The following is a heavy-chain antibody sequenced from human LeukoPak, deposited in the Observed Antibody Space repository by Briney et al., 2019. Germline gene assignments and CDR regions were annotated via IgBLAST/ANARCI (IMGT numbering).Heavy chain of an antibody. CDR2: MYQSGNT. CDR1: GGSINSTNW. V-gene: IGHV4-4*02. Sequence: PSGTLSLTCAVSGGSINSTNWWSWVRQPPGKGLEWIGEMYQSGNTRYNPSLKSRVTISVDTSKNQFSLKLSSVTAADTAVYYCARDLPEMVRGVITLDWFDPWGQGTLVTVSS. CDR3: ARDLPEMVRGVITLDWFDP. D-gene: IGHD3-10*01. J-gene: IGHJ5*02.